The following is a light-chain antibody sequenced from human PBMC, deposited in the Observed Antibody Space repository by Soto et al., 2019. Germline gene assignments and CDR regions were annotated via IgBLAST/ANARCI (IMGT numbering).Light chain of an antibody. Sequence: ALQMTQSPSSLSASVGDRVTITCRASQDIRTELGWYQQKPGKAPKLLIYGATTLQSGVPSRFSGSGSGTDFTLTISGLQPEDYANDYYLQDYTYPTPFAPGTKAAIK. J-gene: IGKJ3*01. CDR3: LQDYTYPTP. CDR1: QDIRTE. V-gene: IGKV1-6*01. CDR2: GAT.